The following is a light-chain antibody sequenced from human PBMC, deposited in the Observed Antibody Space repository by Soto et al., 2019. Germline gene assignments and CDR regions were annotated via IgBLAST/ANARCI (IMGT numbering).Light chain of an antibody. CDR2: SAS. V-gene: IGKV3D-20*02. CDR1: QSVSSSY. Sequence: EIVLTQSPGTLSLSPGERATLSCRASQSVSSSYLAWYQQKPGQAPRLLIYSASDRAPGIPARFSGSGSGTYFGVTISSLEPEDFAVYYCQERNRWPRGSFGAGAKVDI. CDR3: QERNRWPRGS. J-gene: IGKJ4*01.